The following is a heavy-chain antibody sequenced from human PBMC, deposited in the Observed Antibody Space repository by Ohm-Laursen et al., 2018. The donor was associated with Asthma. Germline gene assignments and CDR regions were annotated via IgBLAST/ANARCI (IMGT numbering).Heavy chain of an antibody. CDR1: GFTFRSYA. D-gene: IGHD3-3*01. CDR2: GGSYYDGGLK. CDR3: ARDVMEWYLPAFDF. J-gene: IGHJ4*02. V-gene: IGHV3-30-3*01. Sequence: SLRLSCTASGFTFRSYAMHWVRQAPGKGLEWVAVGGSYYDGGLKYYADSVNGRFTVSRDDSKNTLYLQMNSLRPDGTAVYYCARDVMEWYLPAFDFWGQGTLVTGSS.